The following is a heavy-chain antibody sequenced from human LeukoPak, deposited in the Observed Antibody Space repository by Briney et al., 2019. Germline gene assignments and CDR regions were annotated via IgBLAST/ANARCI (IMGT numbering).Heavy chain of an antibody. J-gene: IGHJ3*02. CDR1: GYTFTGYY. CDR3: AREDGTAMDNAFDI. CDR2: INPNSGGT. V-gene: IGHV1-2*02. Sequence: GASVKVSCKASGYTFTGYYMHWVRQAPGQGLEGMGWINPNSGGTNYAQKFQGRVTMTRDTSISTAYMELSRLRSDDTAVYYCAREDGTAMDNAFDIWGQGTMVTVSS. D-gene: IGHD5-18*01.